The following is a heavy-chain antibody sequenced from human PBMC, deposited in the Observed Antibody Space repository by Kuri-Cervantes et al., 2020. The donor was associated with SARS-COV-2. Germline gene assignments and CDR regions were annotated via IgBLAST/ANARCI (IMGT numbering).Heavy chain of an antibody. Sequence: SETLSLTCTVSGGPISSGDYYWSWIRQPPGKSLEWIGYIYYSGSTYYNPSLKSRVTISVDTSKNQFSLKLSSVTAADTAVYYCARQVLLWFGELNYMDVWGKGTTVTVSS. D-gene: IGHD3-10*01. CDR1: GGPISSGDYY. CDR2: IYYSGST. J-gene: IGHJ6*03. CDR3: ARQVLLWFGELNYMDV. V-gene: IGHV4-30-4*08.